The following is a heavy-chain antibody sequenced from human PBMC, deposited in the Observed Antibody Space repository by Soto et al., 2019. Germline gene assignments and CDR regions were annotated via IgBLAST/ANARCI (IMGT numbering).Heavy chain of an antibody. J-gene: IGHJ4*02. V-gene: IGHV3-9*01. D-gene: IGHD1-1*01. CDR2: ISWNGGSI. Sequence: GGSLRLSCAASGFTFEDYAMHWVRQVPGKGLEWVSSISWNGGSIGFADSVRGRFTISRDNAKNSLYLQMNSLRADDTALYYCVKDYSPYTWNHLDYWGQGTLVTVSS. CDR3: VKDYSPYTWNHLDY. CDR1: GFTFEDYA.